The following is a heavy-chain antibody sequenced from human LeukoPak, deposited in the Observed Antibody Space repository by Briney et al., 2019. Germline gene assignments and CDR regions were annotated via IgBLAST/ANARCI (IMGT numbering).Heavy chain of an antibody. D-gene: IGHD3-16*01. CDR1: GYTFTGYY. Sequence: ASVKVSCKASGYTFTGYYMHWVRQAPGQGLEWMGWINPNSGGTNYAQKFQGRVTMTRDTSISTAYMELSRLRSDDTAVYYCARDSNFSSGGPDAFDIWGQGTMVTVSS. J-gene: IGHJ3*02. CDR2: INPNSGGT. CDR3: ARDSNFSSGGPDAFDI. V-gene: IGHV1-2*02.